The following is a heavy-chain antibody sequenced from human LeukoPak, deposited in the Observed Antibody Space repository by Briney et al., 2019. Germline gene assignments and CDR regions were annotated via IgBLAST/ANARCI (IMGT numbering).Heavy chain of an antibody. CDR3: ARGAPSIAVAGTIWFDP. V-gene: IGHV1-2*04. D-gene: IGHD6-19*01. Sequence: ASVKVCCKASGYTFTGYYMHWVRQAPGQGLEWMGWINPNSGGTNYAQKFQGWVTMTRDTSISTAYMELSRLRSDDTAVYYCARGAPSIAVAGTIWFDPWGQGTLVTVSS. J-gene: IGHJ5*02. CDR1: GYTFTGYY. CDR2: INPNSGGT.